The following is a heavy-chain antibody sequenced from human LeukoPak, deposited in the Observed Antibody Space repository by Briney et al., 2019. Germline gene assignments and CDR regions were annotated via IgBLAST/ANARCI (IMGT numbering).Heavy chain of an antibody. CDR2: INWNSGSI. CDR3: AKAALTVTLNDAFDI. J-gene: IGHJ3*02. CDR1: GFTFGDYA. D-gene: IGHD4-17*01. Sequence: GGSLRLSCAASGFTFGDYAMHWVRQAPGKGLEWVSGINWNSGSITYVDSVKGRFTISRDNAKKSLYLQMNSLRVEDTAFYYCAKAALTVTLNDAFDIWGQGTMVTVSS. V-gene: IGHV3-9*01.